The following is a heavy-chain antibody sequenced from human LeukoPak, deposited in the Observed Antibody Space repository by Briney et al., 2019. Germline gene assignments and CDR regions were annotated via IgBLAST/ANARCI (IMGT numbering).Heavy chain of an antibody. J-gene: IGHJ4*02. V-gene: IGHV3-53*01. CDR2: IYSGGST. Sequence: PGGSLRLSCAASGFTVSSNYMSWVRQAPGKGLEWVSVIYSGGSTYYADSAKGRFTISRDNSKNTLYLQMNSLRAEDTAVYYCARLYGSGSYYNERWGQGTLVTVSS. CDR1: GFTVSSNY. CDR3: ARLYGSGSYYNER. D-gene: IGHD3-10*01.